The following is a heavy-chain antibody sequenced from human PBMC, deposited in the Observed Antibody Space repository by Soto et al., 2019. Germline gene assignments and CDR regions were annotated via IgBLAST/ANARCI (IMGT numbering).Heavy chain of an antibody. CDR2: IKQDGSEK. CDR3: ARYGGGWAYYGSGSYSYFDY. D-gene: IGHD3-10*01. V-gene: IGHV3-7*01. J-gene: IGHJ4*02. CDR1: GFTFSSYW. Sequence: EVQLVESGGGLVQPGGSLRLSCAASGFTFSSYWMSWVRQAPGKGLEWVANIKQDGSEKYYVDSVKGRFTISRDNAKNSLYLQMNSLSAADTAVYYCARYGGGWAYYGSGSYSYFDYWGQGTLVTVSS.